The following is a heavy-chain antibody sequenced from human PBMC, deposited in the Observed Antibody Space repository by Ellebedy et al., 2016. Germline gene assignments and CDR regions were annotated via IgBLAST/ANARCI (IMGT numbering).Heavy chain of an antibody. CDR2: IYYSGST. D-gene: IGHD3-10*01. V-gene: IGHV4-31*11. CDR3: ARLGDRDAFDI. CDR1: GGSFSGYY. Sequence: SETLSLTXAVYGGSFSGYYWSWIRQHPGKGLEWIGYIYYSGSTYYNPSLKSRVTISVDTSKNQFSLKLSSVTAADTAVYYCARLGDRDAFDIWGQGTMVTVSS. J-gene: IGHJ3*02.